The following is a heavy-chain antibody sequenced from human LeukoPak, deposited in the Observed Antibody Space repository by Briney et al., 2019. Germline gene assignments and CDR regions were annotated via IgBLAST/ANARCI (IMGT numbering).Heavy chain of an antibody. V-gene: IGHV3-23*01. D-gene: IGHD1-26*01. J-gene: IGHJ6*03. CDR3: AKGRWELPNYYYYYMDV. CDR2: ISGSGGST. CDR1: GFAFSSYA. Sequence: GGSLRLSCAASGFAFSSYAMNWVRQAPGKGLQWVSAISGSGGSTYYADSVKGRFTISRDNSKNTLYLQMNSLRAEDTAVYYCAKGRWELPNYYYYYMDVWGKGTTVTVSS.